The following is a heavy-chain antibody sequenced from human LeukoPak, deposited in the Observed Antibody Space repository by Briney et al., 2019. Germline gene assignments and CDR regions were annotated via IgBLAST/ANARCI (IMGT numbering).Heavy chain of an antibody. CDR1: GNTFTDYC. CDR2: INPNSGGT. V-gene: IGHV1-2*02. CDR3: ARTLDRYNWNYGIDY. D-gene: IGHD1-7*01. J-gene: IGHJ4*02. Sequence: ASVKVSCKASGNTFTDYCIHWVRQAPGQGLEWMGWINPNSGGTNYAQNFQGRVTFTRDTSISTAYMELSSLRSDDTAVYFCARTLDRYNWNYGIDYWGQGTLVTVSS.